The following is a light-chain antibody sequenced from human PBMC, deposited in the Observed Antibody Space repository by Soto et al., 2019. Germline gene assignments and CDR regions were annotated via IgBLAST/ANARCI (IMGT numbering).Light chain of an antibody. CDR3: QHYNTYSP. Sequence: DIQMTQSPSTLSASVGDRVTITCRASQSITSLLAWYQQKPGEAPKLLIYKTSTLESGVPSRFSGSGSGTEFTLTINNLQPDVFASYYCQHYNTYSPFGGGTKVEIK. CDR2: KTS. CDR1: QSITSL. V-gene: IGKV1-5*03. J-gene: IGKJ4*02.